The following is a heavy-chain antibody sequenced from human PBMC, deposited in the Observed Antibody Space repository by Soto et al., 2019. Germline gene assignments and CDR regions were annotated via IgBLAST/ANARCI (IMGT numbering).Heavy chain of an antibody. D-gene: IGHD1-1*01. CDR2: IYYKGNT. CDR1: GGSINGFY. V-gene: IGHV4-59*01. J-gene: IGHJ6*02. Sequence: SETLSLTCTVSGGSINGFYWNWIRQSPGKGLEWIGSIYYKGNTDYNPSLSSRVTISIDTSMQQFSLELRSVTAADSAIYYCAREIRYPDLYYGLEDWGQRTTVTVSS. CDR3: AREIRYPDLYYGLED.